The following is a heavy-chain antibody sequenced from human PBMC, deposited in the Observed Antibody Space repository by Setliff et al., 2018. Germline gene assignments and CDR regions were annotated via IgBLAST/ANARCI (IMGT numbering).Heavy chain of an antibody. V-gene: IGHV1-18*01. CDR1: GSPFNTYD. CDR3: AMSSWPGRPNDFDL. D-gene: IGHD6-6*01. J-gene: IGHJ3*01. CDR2: IDLYNAGT. Sequence: GASVKVSCKASGSPFNTYDINWVRQAPGQGLEWLGRIDLYNAGTTYAEKMETKVTMTVDTSSNIGYMGLRSLTSDDTGIYFCAMSSWPGRPNDFDLWGQGTEVTVSS.